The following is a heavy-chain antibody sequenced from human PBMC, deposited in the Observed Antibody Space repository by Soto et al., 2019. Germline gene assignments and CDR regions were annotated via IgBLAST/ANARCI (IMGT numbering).Heavy chain of an antibody. V-gene: IGHV3-64D*06. CDR1: GFTFSSYA. J-gene: IGHJ4*02. CDR2: ISSNGGST. D-gene: IGHD6-19*01. Sequence: LRLSCSASGFTFSSYAMHWVRQAPGKGLEYVSAISSNGGSTYYADSVKGRFTISRDNSKNTLYLQMSSLRAEDTAVYYCVKGTTIAVAGTVYFDYWGQGTLVTVSS. CDR3: VKGTTIAVAGTVYFDY.